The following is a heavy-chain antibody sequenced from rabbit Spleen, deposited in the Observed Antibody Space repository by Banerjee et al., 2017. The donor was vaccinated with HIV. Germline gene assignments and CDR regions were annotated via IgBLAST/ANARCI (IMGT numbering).Heavy chain of an antibody. V-gene: IGHV1S45*01. CDR2: INSITGKT. J-gene: IGHJ3*01. D-gene: IGHD6-1*01. Sequence: QEQLVESGGGLVQPEGSLTLTCRASGFSFTDKDVMCWVRQAPGKGLEWIGCINSITGKTVYATWAKGRFTISRASSTTVFLQMTSLTAADTATYFCARYTTGYNYALGLWGQGTLVTVS. CDR3: ARYTTGYNYALGL. CDR1: GFSFTDKDV.